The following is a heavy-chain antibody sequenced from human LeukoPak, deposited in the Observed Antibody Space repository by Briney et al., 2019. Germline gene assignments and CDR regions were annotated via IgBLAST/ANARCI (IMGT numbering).Heavy chain of an antibody. J-gene: IGHJ3*02. V-gene: IGHV4-59*01. D-gene: IGHD3-3*01. CDR2: IYYSGST. Sequence: SETLSLTCTVSGGSISSYYWSWIRRPPGKGLEWIGYIYYSGSTNYNPSLKSRVTISVDTSKNQFSLKLSSVTAADTAVYYCARYFEGTDFWSGYPDAFDIWGQGTMVTVSS. CDR3: ARYFEGTDFWSGYPDAFDI. CDR1: GGSISSYY.